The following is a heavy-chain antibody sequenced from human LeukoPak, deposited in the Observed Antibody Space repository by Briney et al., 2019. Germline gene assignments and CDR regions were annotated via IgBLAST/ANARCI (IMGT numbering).Heavy chain of an antibody. J-gene: IGHJ6*03. CDR1: GGTFSSYA. CDR2: IIPIFGTA. D-gene: IGHD6-19*01. V-gene: IGHV1-69*05. Sequence: SVKVSCKASGGTFSSYAISWVRQAPGQGLEWMGRIIPIFGTANYAQKFQGRVTITTDESTSTAYMELSSLRSEDTAVYYCAKTRGRGWYGYYYSMNVGAKGTTFTVS. CDR3: AKTRGRGWYGYYYSMNV.